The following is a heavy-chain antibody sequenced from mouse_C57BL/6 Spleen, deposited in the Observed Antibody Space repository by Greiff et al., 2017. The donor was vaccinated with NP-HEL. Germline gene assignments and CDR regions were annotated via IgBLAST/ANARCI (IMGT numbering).Heavy chain of an antibody. D-gene: IGHD2-3*01. V-gene: IGHV2-9-1*01. J-gene: IGHJ4*01. CDR2: IWTGGGT. Sequence: VMLVESGPGLVAPSQSLSITCTVSGFSLTSYAISWVRQPPGKGLEWLGVIWTGGGTNYNSALKSRLSISKDNSKSQVFLKMNSLQTDDTARYYCARMGDGSYYYAMDYWGQGTSVTVSS. CDR3: ARMGDGSYYYAMDY. CDR1: GFSLTSYA.